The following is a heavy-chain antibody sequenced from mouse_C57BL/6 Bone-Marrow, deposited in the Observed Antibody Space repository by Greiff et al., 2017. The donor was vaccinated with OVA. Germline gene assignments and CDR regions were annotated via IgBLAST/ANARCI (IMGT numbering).Heavy chain of an antibody. CDR2: IYPGDGDT. D-gene: IGHD2-3*01. V-gene: IGHV1-82*01. CDR3: ARHEDGYYASYFDY. J-gene: IGHJ2*01. CDR1: GYAFSSSW. Sequence: VQLQQSGPELVKPGASVKISCKASGYAFSSSWMNWVKQRPGKGLEWIGRIYPGDGDTNYNGKFKGKATLTADKSSSTAYMQLSILTSEDSAVYFCARHEDGYYASYFDYWGQGTTLTVSS.